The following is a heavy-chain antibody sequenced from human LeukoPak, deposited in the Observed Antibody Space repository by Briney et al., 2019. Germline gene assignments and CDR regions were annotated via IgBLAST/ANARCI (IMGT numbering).Heavy chain of an antibody. CDR1: GGSISSYY. J-gene: IGHJ3*02. CDR3: ARTRYDYDAFDI. D-gene: IGHD3-16*01. Sequence: PSETLSLTCTVSGGSISSYYWSWIRQPPGKGLEWIGYIYYSGSTSYNPSLKSRVTISVDTSKNQFSLKLSSVTAADTAVYYCARTRYDYDAFDIWGQGTMVTVSS. V-gene: IGHV4-59*01. CDR2: IYYSGST.